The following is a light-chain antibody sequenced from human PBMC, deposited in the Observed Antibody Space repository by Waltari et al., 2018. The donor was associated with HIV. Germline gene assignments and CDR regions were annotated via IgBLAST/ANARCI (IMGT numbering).Light chain of an antibody. V-gene: IGKV1-39*01. Sequence: DIQVTQSPSSLSASVGDRVTIICRTSENINTLLNWFQQKPGKIPRLLIYGASRLESGVPSRFSGTGSGTDFSLTISGLQPEDFATYYCLQGYSSILTFGPGTKVEVK. J-gene: IGKJ3*01. CDR3: LQGYSSILT. CDR2: GAS. CDR1: ENINTL.